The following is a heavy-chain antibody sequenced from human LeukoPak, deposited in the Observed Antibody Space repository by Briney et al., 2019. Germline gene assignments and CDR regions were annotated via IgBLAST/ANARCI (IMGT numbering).Heavy chain of an antibody. J-gene: IGHJ4*02. Sequence: GESLKISCKGSGYSFTSYWIGWVRQMPGKGLEWMGIIYPGDSDTRYSPSFQGQVTISADKSISTAYLQWSSLKASDTAMYYCARQYSYGLRPHFFDYWGQGTLVTVSS. CDR2: IYPGDSDT. V-gene: IGHV5-51*01. CDR1: GYSFTSYW. D-gene: IGHD5-18*01. CDR3: ARQYSYGLRPHFFDY.